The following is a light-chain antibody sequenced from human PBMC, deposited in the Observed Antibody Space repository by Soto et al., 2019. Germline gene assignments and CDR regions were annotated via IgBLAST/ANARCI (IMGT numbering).Light chain of an antibody. J-gene: IGLJ2*01. Sequence: QSVLIQPPSASGTPGQRVTLSCSGTTSNIGSNSVYWYQQFPGEAPTLIIYKNNKRPSGVPDRFSGSKSGTLASLAISGLRFEDETDYYCAAWYDSLSAVVFGGGTKLTVL. CDR2: KNN. CDR3: AAWYDSLSAVV. V-gene: IGLV1-47*01. CDR1: TSNIGSNS.